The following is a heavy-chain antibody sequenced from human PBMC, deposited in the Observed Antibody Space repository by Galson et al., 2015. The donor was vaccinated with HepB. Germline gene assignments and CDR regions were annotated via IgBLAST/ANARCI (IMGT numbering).Heavy chain of an antibody. J-gene: IGHJ4*02. D-gene: IGHD3-10*01. CDR1: GYTFTSYA. CDR2: IIPILGIA. V-gene: IGHV1-69*04. CDR3: ARGKYYYGSGSPIPSDY. Sequence: SVKVSCKASGYTFTSYAISWVRQAPGQGLEWMGRIIPILGIANYAQKFQGRVTITADKSTSTAYMELSSLRSEDTAVYYCARGKYYYGSGSPIPSDYWGQGTLVTVSS.